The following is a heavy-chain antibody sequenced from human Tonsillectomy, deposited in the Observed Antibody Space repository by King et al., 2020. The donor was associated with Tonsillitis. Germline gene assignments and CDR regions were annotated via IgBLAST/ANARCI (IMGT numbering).Heavy chain of an antibody. D-gene: IGHD4-17*01. Sequence: VQLVESGAEVKKPGASVKVSCKTSGYIFTDYYMHCVRQAPGQGLEWMGWINPKSGGTISAQKFQGRVTLTRDTSINTTYMELISLTSDDTAVYYCVREAYDWGRGTLITVSS. V-gene: IGHV1-2*02. J-gene: IGHJ4*02. CDR2: INPKSGGT. CDR1: GYIFTDYY. CDR3: VREAYD.